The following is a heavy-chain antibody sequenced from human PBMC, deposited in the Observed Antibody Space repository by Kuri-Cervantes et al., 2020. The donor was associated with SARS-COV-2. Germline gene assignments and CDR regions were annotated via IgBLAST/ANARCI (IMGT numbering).Heavy chain of an antibody. J-gene: IGHJ4*02. CDR3: ARDQTYYNFWSGRGFFDY. Sequence: GGSLRLSCAASGFTFNTYSMDWVRLAPGKGLEWVSGINGNGDSSGYADSVEGRFTVFRDNAKNSLYLQMNSLRVEDTGLYYCARDQTYYNFWSGRGFFDYWGQGTLVTVSS. CDR2: INGNGDSS. CDR1: GFTFNTYS. V-gene: IGHV3-20*04. D-gene: IGHD3-3*01.